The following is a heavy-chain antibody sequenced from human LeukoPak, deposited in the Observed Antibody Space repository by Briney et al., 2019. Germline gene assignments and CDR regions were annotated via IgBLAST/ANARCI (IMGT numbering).Heavy chain of an antibody. CDR3: ARDSEGVRSWAIAAVPTFDC. V-gene: IGHV3-30*07. CDR2: ISYDGSNK. D-gene: IGHD6-13*01. J-gene: IGHJ4*02. CDR1: GFTFSSYA. Sequence: QSGGSLRLSCAASGFTFSSYAMHWVRQAPGKGLEWVAVISYDGSNKYYADSVKGRFTISRDNSKTSLYLQMNSLRAEDTAVYYCARDSEGVRSWAIAAVPTFDCWGQGTLVTVSS.